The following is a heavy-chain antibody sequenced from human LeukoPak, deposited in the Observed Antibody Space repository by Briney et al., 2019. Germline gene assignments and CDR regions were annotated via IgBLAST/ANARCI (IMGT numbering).Heavy chain of an antibody. Sequence: GGSLRLSCAASGFTFSSYGMHWVCQAPGKGLEWVAYIQYDGSNEQYADSVKGRFSISRDSSKNILYLQMNSLRAEDTAVYYCAKSGLNRFDFWGQGTLVTVSS. CDR2: IQYDGSNE. J-gene: IGHJ4*02. CDR3: AKSGLNRFDF. D-gene: IGHD2-15*01. CDR1: GFTFSSYG. V-gene: IGHV3-30*02.